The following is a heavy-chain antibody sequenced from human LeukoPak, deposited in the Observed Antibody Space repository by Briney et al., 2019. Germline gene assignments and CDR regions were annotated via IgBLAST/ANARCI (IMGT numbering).Heavy chain of an antibody. CDR1: GYTFTSYG. Sequence: ASVKVSCKASGYTFTSYGISRVRQAPGQGLEWMGWISAYNGNTNNAQKLQGRVTMTTDTSTSTAYMGLRSLRSGDTAVYYCARDLARGSSSVYWGQGTLVTVSS. CDR2: ISAYNGNT. CDR3: ARDLARGSSSVY. V-gene: IGHV1-18*01. J-gene: IGHJ4*02. D-gene: IGHD6-6*01.